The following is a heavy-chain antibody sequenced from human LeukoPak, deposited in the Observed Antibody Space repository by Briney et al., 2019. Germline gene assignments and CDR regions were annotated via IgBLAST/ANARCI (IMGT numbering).Heavy chain of an antibody. V-gene: IGHV3-7*01. CDR2: IKQDGSEK. D-gene: IGHD3-10*01. J-gene: IGHJ5*02. CDR1: GFTFSSYW. CDR3: ARDTGGFYYGSGIDDL. Sequence: GGSLRLSCAASGFTFSSYWMSWVRQAPGKGLEWVANIKQDGSEKYYVDSVKGRFTISRDNAKNSLYLQMNSLRAEDTAVYYCARDTGGFYYGSGIDDLWGQGTLVTVSS.